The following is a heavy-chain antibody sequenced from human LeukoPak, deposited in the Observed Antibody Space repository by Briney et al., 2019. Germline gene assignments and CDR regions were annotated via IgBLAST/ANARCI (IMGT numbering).Heavy chain of an antibody. CDR1: GGSISSSSYY. CDR3: ARGGDIVVVPAAINLYYYMDV. J-gene: IGHJ6*03. Sequence: SETLSLTCTVSGGSISSSSYYWGWIRQPPGKGLEWIGYIYYSGSTNYNPSLKSRVTISVDTSKNQFSLKLSSVTAADTAVYYCARGGDIVVVPAAINLYYYMDVWGKGTTVTVSS. CDR2: IYYSGST. D-gene: IGHD2-2*01. V-gene: IGHV4-61*05.